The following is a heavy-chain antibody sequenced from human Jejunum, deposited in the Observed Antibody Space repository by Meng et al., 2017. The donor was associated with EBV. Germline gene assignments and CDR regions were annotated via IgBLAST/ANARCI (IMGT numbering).Heavy chain of an antibody. CDR1: GFTFSSYS. J-gene: IGHJ4*02. CDR2: VSGSGGNT. Sequence: EVPLLEFGGGLVQPGVSLRLSCAASGFTFSSYSMSWVRQAAGKGMEWVSNVSGSGGNTYYEDSVKGRFTISRDISKNTLYLQMNSLTAEDTAIYYCAKLLKYWGQGTLVTVSS. V-gene: IGHV3-23*01. CDR3: AKLLKY.